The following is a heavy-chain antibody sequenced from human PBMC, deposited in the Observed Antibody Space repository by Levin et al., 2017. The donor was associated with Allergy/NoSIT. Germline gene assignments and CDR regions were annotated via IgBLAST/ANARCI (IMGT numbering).Heavy chain of an antibody. J-gene: IGHJ6*03. Sequence: GGSLRLSCAASGFTFSGSAMHWVRQASGKGLEWVGRIRSKANSYATAYDVSVKGRFIVSRDDSKNTAYLQMNSLKTEDTAVYYCTRQFDDIWTGHYNYYYYYMDVWGKGTTVTVSS. CDR2: IRSKANSYAT. D-gene: IGHD3-9*01. V-gene: IGHV3-73*01. CDR3: TRQFDDIWTGHYNYYYYYMDV. CDR1: GFTFSGSA.